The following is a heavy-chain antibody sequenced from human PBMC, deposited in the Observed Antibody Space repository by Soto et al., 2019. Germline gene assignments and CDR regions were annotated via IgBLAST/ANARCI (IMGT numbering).Heavy chain of an antibody. CDR1: GFTFSSYG. J-gene: IGHJ6*02. D-gene: IGHD2-15*01. CDR2: IWYDGSNK. V-gene: IGHV3-33*01. Sequence: QVQLVESGGGVVQPGRSLRLSCAASGFTFSSYGMHWVRQAPGKGLEWVAVIWYDGSNKYYADSVKGRFTISRDNSKNTLYLQMNRRRAEDTAMYYCARKGYCSGGSCYSNYYYGMAVWGQGTTVTVSS. CDR3: ARKGYCSGGSCYSNYYYGMAV.